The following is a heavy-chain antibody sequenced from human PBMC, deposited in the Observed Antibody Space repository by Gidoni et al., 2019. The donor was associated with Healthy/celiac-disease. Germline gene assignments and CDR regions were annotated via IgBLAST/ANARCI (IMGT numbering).Heavy chain of an antibody. J-gene: IGHJ4*02. D-gene: IGHD3-22*01. CDR3: ARDHYYDSRGFDY. CDR1: GGSISSSSYY. Sequence: QLQLQESGPGLVKPSETLSLTCTVSGGSISSSSYYWGWIRQPPGKGLEWIGSIYYSGSTYYNPSLKSRVTISVDTSKNQFSLKLSSVTAADTAVYYCARDHYYDSRGFDYWGQGTLVTVSS. V-gene: IGHV4-39*01. CDR2: IYYSGST.